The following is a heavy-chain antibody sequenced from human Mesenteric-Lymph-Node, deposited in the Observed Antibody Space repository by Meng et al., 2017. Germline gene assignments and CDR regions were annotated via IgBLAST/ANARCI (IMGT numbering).Heavy chain of an antibody. D-gene: IGHD1-26*01. CDR2: INTDGSST. Sequence: GESLKISCVGSGFSFRSHWMYWVRQVPGRGLEWLSRINTDGSSTVYADSVKGRFTISRDNSKNTLYLQMNSLRAEDTAVYYCARDFSGSFWDWGQGTLVTVSS. V-gene: IGHV3-74*01. CDR3: ARDFSGSFWD. J-gene: IGHJ4*02. CDR1: GFSFRSHW.